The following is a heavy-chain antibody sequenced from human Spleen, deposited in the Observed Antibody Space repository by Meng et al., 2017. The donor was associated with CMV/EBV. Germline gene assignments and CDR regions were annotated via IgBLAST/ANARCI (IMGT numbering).Heavy chain of an antibody. J-gene: IGHJ4*02. Sequence: GESLKISCAASGFTFSKSWMHWVRQAPGKGLVWVSRITDDGSSTTYGDSVKGRFTISRDNAKNTVYLQLNSLRAEDTAVYYCAKGGTYYDFWSGYWCYFDYWGQGTLVTVSS. D-gene: IGHD3-3*01. CDR3: AKGGTYYDFWSGYWCYFDY. V-gene: IGHV3-74*01. CDR1: GFTFSKSW. CDR2: ITDDGSST.